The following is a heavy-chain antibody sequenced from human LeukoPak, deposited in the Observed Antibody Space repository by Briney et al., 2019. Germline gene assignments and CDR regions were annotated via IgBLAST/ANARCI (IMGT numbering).Heavy chain of an antibody. CDR2: ISSSSSYI. Sequence: GGSLRLSCAASGFTFSSYSMNWVRQAPGKGLEWVSSISSSSSYIYYADSVKGRFTISRDNAKNSLYLQMNSLRAEDTAVYYCASDSQRDIVVVPAAIYNYWGQGTLVTVSS. CDR1: GFTFSSYS. V-gene: IGHV3-21*01. D-gene: IGHD2-2*02. CDR3: ASDSQRDIVVVPAAIYNY. J-gene: IGHJ4*02.